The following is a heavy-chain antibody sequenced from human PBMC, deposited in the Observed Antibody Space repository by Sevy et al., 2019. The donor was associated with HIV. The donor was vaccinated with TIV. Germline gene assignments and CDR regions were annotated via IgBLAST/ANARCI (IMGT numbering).Heavy chain of an antibody. D-gene: IGHD2-2*02. J-gene: IGHJ6*02. CDR3: ARDKNTFYYGMDV. CDR1: GFPVSSSY. Sequence: GGSLRLSCAASGFPVSSSYMNWVRQAPGKGLEWVSVLYSGSKTDYADSVKGRFTISRDNSKNTRYLQMNSLRAEDTAVYYCARDKNTFYYGMDVWGQGTTVTVSS. CDR2: LYSGSKT. V-gene: IGHV3-53*01.